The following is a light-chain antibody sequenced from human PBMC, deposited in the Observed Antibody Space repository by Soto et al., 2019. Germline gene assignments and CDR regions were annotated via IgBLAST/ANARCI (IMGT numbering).Light chain of an antibody. CDR3: QQYGSSTLT. Sequence: EIVFTQSPGTLSLSPGERATLSCRASQSVSNNYLAWYQQKHGQAPRLIIYGASNRETGIPDRFSGSGSGTEFTLTISRLEPEDFAVYYCQQYGSSTLTFGGGTKVDIK. J-gene: IGKJ4*01. CDR2: GAS. CDR1: QSVSNNY. V-gene: IGKV3-20*01.